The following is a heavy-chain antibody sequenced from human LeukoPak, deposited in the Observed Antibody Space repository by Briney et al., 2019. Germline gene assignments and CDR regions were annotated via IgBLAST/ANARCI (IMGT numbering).Heavy chain of an antibody. CDR1: GYTFTSYG. J-gene: IGHJ5*02. V-gene: IGHV1-18*01. D-gene: IGHD3-9*01. Sequence: ASVKVSCKASGYTFTSYGISWVRQAPGQGLEWMGWISAYNGNTNYAQKLQGRVTMTTDTPTSTAYMELRSLRSDDTAVYYCARPATPYYDILTGYNWFDPWGQGTLVTVSS. CDR2: ISAYNGNT. CDR3: ARPATPYYDILTGYNWFDP.